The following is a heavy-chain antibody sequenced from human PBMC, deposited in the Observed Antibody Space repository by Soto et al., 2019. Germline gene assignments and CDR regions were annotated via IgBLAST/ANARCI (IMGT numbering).Heavy chain of an antibody. CDR2: IIPILGIA. CDR1: GGTFSSYT. D-gene: IGHD3-9*01. CDR3: ARDSEMNDILTGYPYFDY. Sequence: ASVKVSCKASGGTFSSYTISWVRQAPGQGLEWMGRIIPILGIANYAQKFQGRVTITADKSTSTAYMELSSLRSEDTAVYYCARDSEMNDILTGYPYFDYWGQGTLVTVSS. V-gene: IGHV1-69*04. J-gene: IGHJ4*02.